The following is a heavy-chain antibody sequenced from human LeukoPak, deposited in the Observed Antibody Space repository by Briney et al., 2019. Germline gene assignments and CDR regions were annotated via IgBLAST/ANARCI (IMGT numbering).Heavy chain of an antibody. J-gene: IGHJ4*02. CDR2: LYSDGNT. D-gene: IGHD1-14*01. CDR3: ARGVEPLAANTLAY. CDR1: GFTVITND. Sequence: AGGSLRLSCAASGFTVITNDMTWVRQAPGKGLERVSVLYSDGNTKYADSVQGRFTIPRDNSKNTLSLEMNSLSPDDPAVYYCARGVEPLAANTLAYWGQGTLVTVSS. V-gene: IGHV3-53*01.